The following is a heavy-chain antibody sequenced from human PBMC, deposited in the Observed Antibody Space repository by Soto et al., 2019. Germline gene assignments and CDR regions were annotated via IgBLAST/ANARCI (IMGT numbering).Heavy chain of an antibody. D-gene: IGHD4-17*01. V-gene: IGHV1-18*01. J-gene: IGHJ6*02. CDR3: ARDLRSHDYGHYYYGMDV. CDR2: ISIYNGNT. CDR1: GYTFTSYG. Sequence: QVQLVQSGAEVNKPGASVKVSCKASGYTFTSYGISWVRQAPGQGLEWMGWISIYNGNTNYAQKLQGRVTMTTDTSTSTAYMELRSLRSDDTAVYYCARDLRSHDYGHYYYGMDVWGQGTTVTVSS.